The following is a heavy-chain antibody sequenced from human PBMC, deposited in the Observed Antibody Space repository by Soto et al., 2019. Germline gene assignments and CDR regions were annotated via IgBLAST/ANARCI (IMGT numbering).Heavy chain of an antibody. CDR1: GSSLSTSGMC. J-gene: IGHJ4*02. CDR2: IDWDDDK. D-gene: IGHD1-26*01. V-gene: IGHV2-70*01. Sequence: SGPTLVNPTQTLTLTCTFSGSSLSTSGMCVSWIRQPPGKALEWLALIDWDDDKYYSTSLKTRLTISKDTSKNQVVLTMTNMDPVDTATYYCARMYRHSGSYYEDLYYFDYWGQGTLVTVSS. CDR3: ARMYRHSGSYYEDLYYFDY.